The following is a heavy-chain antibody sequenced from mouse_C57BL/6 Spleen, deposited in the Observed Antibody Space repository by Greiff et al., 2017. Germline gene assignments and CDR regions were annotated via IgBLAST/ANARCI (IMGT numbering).Heavy chain of an antibody. CDR3: AGDYGNFRAMDY. CDR2: IDPEDGET. Sequence: EVQLQESGAELVKPGASVKLSCTASGFNIKDYYMHWVKQRTEQGLEWIGRIDPEDGETKYAPKFQGKATITADTSSNTAYLQRSSLTSDDTAVYYWAGDYGNFRAMDYWGQGTSVTVSS. V-gene: IGHV14-2*01. D-gene: IGHD2-1*01. J-gene: IGHJ4*01. CDR1: GFNIKDYY.